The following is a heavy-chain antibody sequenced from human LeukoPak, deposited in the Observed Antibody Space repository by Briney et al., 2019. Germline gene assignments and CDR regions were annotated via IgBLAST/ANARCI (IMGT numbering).Heavy chain of an antibody. J-gene: IGHJ4*02. CDR1: GITVSTNY. CDR2: AFSDGRT. V-gene: IGHV3-53*01. D-gene: IGHD3-22*01. Sequence: GGSLRLSCAASGITVSTNYMSWVRQAPGKGLEWVSIAFSDGRTFYADSVKGRFTISRDSSKNTVFLQMNSLRAEDTAVYYCARDYYDGSAYYSYYEYWGQGTLVTVSS. CDR3: ARDYYDGSAYYSYYEY.